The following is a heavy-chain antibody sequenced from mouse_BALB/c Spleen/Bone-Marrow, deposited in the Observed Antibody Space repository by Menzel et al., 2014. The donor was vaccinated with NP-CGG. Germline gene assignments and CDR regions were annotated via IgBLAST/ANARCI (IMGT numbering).Heavy chain of an antibody. CDR1: GYTFSNYW. V-gene: IGHV1-5*01. D-gene: IGHD3-1*01. J-gene: IGHJ2*01. CDR3: TTLARNKFDH. CDR2: IYPGNSDT. Sequence: EVKLVESGTVLARPGAAVKMSCKASGYTFSNYWMHWVKQRPGQGLEWIGTIYPGNSDTTYNQKFKGKATLTAVTSTSTAYMELSSLTNEDSAVYYCTTLARNKFDHWGQGTTLTVSS.